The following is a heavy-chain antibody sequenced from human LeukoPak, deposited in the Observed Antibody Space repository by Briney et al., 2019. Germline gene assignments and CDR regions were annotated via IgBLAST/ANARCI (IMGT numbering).Heavy chain of an antibody. CDR1: GGSISSSSYY. CDR3: APGDFSGFWFDP. D-gene: IGHD3-10*01. CDR2: IYYSGIT. V-gene: IGHV4-39*01. J-gene: IGHJ5*02. Sequence: SETLSLTCTVSGGSISSSSYYWGWIRQPPGKGLEWIGTIYYSGITYYNPSLKSRVTISVDTSKNQFSLKLSSVTAADTAVYYCAPGDFSGFWFDPWGRGTLVTVSS.